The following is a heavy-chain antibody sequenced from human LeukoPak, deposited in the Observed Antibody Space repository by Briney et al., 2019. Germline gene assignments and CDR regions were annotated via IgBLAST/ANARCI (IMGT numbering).Heavy chain of an antibody. CDR3: ASTSPIAARPMVAFDI. Sequence: SETLSLTCAVYGGSFSGYYWSWIRQPPGKGLEWIGEINHSGSTNYNPSLKSRVTISVDTSKNQFSLKLSSVTAADTAVYYCASTSPIAARPMVAFDIWGQGTMVTVSS. J-gene: IGHJ3*02. CDR1: GGSFSGYY. CDR2: INHSGST. V-gene: IGHV4-34*09. D-gene: IGHD6-6*01.